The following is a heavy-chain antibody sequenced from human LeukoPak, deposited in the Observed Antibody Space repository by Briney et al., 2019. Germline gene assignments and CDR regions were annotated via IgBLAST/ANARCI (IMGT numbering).Heavy chain of an antibody. J-gene: IGHJ6*03. CDR3: ARMSYDRTGEGRANLYYYYMAV. CDR1: GGSVSGYY. V-gene: IGHV4-4*07. CDR2: IYSTGSA. Sequence: SETLSLTCTVSGGSVSGYYCSWIRQPAGKGLEWIGRIYSTGSADYNASLKSRVTMSVDTSKNQFSLKLSSVTAADTAVYYCARMSYDRTGEGRANLYYYYMAVWGKGTTVTVSS. D-gene: IGHD3-3*01.